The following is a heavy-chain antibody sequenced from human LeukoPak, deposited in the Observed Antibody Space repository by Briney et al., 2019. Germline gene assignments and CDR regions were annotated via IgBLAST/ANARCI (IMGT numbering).Heavy chain of an antibody. CDR3: ARMTTGHDY. D-gene: IGHD4-17*01. V-gene: IGHV4-34*01. CDR1: GTSFTSYY. Sequence: PSETLSLTCGVSGTSFTSYYWSWIRQTPGKGLEWIGEVNHGGYTNMNPPLKSRVTISVDTSKNQFSLMMTSVTAADTAVYFCARMTTGHDYWGQGTLVTVSS. J-gene: IGHJ4*02. CDR2: VNHGGYT.